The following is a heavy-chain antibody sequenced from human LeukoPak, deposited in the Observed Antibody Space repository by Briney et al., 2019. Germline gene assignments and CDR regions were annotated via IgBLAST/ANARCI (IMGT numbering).Heavy chain of an antibody. CDR2: ISYSGST. CDR1: GGSVNSGGYY. Sequence: SETLSLTCTVSGGSVNSGGYYWSWIRQHPGKGLEWIGYISYSGSTYYNPSLKSRVTISVDTSKNQFSLKLSSVTAADTAVYYCARREIGRVLLWFGEGIGAFDIWGQGTMVTVSS. CDR3: ARREIGRVLLWFGEGIGAFDI. V-gene: IGHV4-31*03. D-gene: IGHD3-10*01. J-gene: IGHJ3*02.